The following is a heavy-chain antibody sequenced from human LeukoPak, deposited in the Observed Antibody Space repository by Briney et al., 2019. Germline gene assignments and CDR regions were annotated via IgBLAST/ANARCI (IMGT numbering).Heavy chain of an antibody. J-gene: IGHJ2*01. CDR1: GFTFTSYW. CDR3: ARDRAVAARFAENWSFDL. Sequence: PGGSLRLSCAASGFTFTSYWMHWVRQVPGKGLVWVSRIHSDGTSTNYADSVKGRFTISRDNAKNTLYLQMNSLRVEDTAVYYCARDRAVAARFAENWSFDLWGRGTLVTVSS. CDR2: IHSDGTST. D-gene: IGHD6-19*01. V-gene: IGHV3-74*01.